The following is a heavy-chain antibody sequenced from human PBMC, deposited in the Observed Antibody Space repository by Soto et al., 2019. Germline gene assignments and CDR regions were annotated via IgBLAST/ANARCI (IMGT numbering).Heavy chain of an antibody. J-gene: IGHJ6*03. CDR1: GFTFDDYG. Sequence: GGSLRLSCAASGFTFDDYGMSWVRQAPGKGLEWVSGINWNGGSTGYADSVKGRFTISRDNAKNSLYLQMNSLRAEDTALYHCARVFGSVQYYGSGSYRSYYYYYYMDVWGKGTTVTVSS. CDR2: INWNGGST. D-gene: IGHD3-10*01. CDR3: ARVFGSVQYYGSGSYRSYYYYYYMDV. V-gene: IGHV3-20*01.